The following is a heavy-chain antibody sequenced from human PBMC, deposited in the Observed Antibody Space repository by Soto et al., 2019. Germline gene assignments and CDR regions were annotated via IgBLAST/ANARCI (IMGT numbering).Heavy chain of an antibody. V-gene: IGHV4-31*03. CDR1: GGSIRSGGYY. CDR2: IHYGGST. Sequence: QVQLQESGPGLVKPSQTLSLTCTVSGGSIRSGGYYWSWIRQHPGKGLEWIGHIHYGGSTSYNPSLKSRVAISVDTSKTQFSLRLSSVTVADTAVYFCAGDRGLEAEGDYFRDFYYMDVWGIGTTVTVSS. D-gene: IGHD3-16*01. J-gene: IGHJ6*03. CDR3: AGDRGLEAEGDYFRDFYYMDV.